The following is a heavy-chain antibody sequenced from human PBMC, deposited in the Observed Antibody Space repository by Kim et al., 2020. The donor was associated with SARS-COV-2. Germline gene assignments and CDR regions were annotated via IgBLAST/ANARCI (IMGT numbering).Heavy chain of an antibody. Sequence: TYYAGPVKGRFPISRDNSRNTAYLQMNSLRAEDTAVYYCAGHGGSSSWGLGTLVTVSS. D-gene: IGHD3-16*01. J-gene: IGHJ5*02. CDR3: AGHGGSSS. V-gene: IGHV3-23*01. CDR2: T.